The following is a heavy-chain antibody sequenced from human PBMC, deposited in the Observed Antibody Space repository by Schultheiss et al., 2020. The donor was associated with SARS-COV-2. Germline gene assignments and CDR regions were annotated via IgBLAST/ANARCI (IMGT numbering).Heavy chain of an antibody. Sequence: ASVKVSCQASRYTFTGYYMHWVRQAPGQGLEWMGWINPNSGGTNYAQKFQGWVTMTRDTSISTAYMELSRLRSDDTAVYYCATAQILAYLSLFDYWGQGTLVTVSS. J-gene: IGHJ4*02. CDR3: ATAQILAYLSLFDY. CDR1: RYTFTGYY. D-gene: IGHD2-8*01. V-gene: IGHV1-2*04. CDR2: INPNSGGT.